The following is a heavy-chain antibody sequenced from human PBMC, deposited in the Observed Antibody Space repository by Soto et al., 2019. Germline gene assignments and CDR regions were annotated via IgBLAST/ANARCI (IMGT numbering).Heavy chain of an antibody. D-gene: IGHD6-19*01. CDR2: IMPDGNKK. CDR1: AFDFGGSW. V-gene: IGHV3-7*01. Sequence: EVQLVESGGGLVQPGESLRLSCAPSAFDFGGSWMSWVRQAPWKGLEWVANIMPDGNKKYYVDSVKGRFTISRDNTKNSLVLQMNSLRAEDTAVYYCARGGRWLDFHSWGQGTLVTVSS. J-gene: IGHJ4*02. CDR3: ARGGRWLDFHS.